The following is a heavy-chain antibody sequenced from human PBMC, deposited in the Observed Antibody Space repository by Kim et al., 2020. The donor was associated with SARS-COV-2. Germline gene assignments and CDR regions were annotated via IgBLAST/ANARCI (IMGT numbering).Heavy chain of an antibody. CDR2: ISYDGSNK. V-gene: IGHV3-30-3*01. CDR1: GFTFSSCA. J-gene: IGHJ6*02. D-gene: IGHD3-10*01. CDR3: ARDPWSRLRGLTYSYYGMDV. Sequence: GGSLRLSCAASGFTFSSCAIHWVRHAPGKGLEWVAVISYDGSNKNYADSVKGRFTISRDNSKNTLYQQMNSLRAEDTAVYNCARDPWSRLRGLTYSYYGMDVWGQGTTVTVSS.